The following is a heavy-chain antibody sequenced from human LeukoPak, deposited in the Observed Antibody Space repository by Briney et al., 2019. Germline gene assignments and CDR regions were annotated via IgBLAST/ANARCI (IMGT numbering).Heavy chain of an antibody. D-gene: IGHD6-13*01. Sequence: GASVKVSCKASGGTFSSYAISWVRQAPGQGLEWMGRIIPILGIANYAQKFQGRVTITADKSTSTAYMELNSLRAEDTAVYYCASSSSNHGDAFDIWGQGTMVTVSS. CDR1: GGTFSSYA. CDR3: ASSSSNHGDAFDI. J-gene: IGHJ3*02. CDR2: IIPILGIA. V-gene: IGHV1-69*04.